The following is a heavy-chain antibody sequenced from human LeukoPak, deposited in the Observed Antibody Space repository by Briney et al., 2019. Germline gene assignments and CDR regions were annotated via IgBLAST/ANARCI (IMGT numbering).Heavy chain of an antibody. D-gene: IGHD5-18*01. CDR2: INHSGST. CDR3: ARSRYSYGYYFDY. CDR1: GGSFSGYY. J-gene: IGHJ4*02. Sequence: NSSETLSLTCAVYGGSFSGYYWRWIRQPPGKGLEWIGEINHSGSTNYNPSLKSRVTISVDTSKNQFSLKLSSVTAADTAVYYCARSRYSYGYYFDYWGQGTLVTVSS. V-gene: IGHV4-34*01.